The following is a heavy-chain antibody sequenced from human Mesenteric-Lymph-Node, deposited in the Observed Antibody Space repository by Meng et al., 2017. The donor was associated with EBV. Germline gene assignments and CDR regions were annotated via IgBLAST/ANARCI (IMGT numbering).Heavy chain of an antibody. J-gene: IGHJ5*02. CDR3: ASVIYGSGLNSWFDP. CDR1: GGSVNIGTYY. D-gene: IGHD3-10*01. V-gene: IGHV4-61*01. Sequence: QGRLQGPGPGLVKPSGTLSLTCTFFGGSVNIGTYYWSWIRQPPGKGLEWIGYIYYSGATNYNPSLKSRVTISVDKSKNQFSLKLSSVTAADAAVYFCASVIYGSGLNSWFDPWGHGTLVTVSS. CDR2: IYYSGAT.